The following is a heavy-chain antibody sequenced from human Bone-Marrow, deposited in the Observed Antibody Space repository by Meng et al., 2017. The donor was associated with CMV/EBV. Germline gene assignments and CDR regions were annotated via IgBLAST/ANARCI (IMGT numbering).Heavy chain of an antibody. D-gene: IGHD6-13*01. CDR1: GGSFSGYY. Sequence: SETLSLTCAVYGGSFSGYYWSWIRQPPGKGLEWIGEINHSGSTNYNPSLKSRVTISVDTSKNQFSLKLRSVTAADTAVYYCARGSVCIAAAAFTAYYYYYGMDVWGQGTTVTVSS. J-gene: IGHJ6*02. CDR3: ARGSVCIAAAAFTAYYYYYGMDV. V-gene: IGHV4-34*01. CDR2: INHSGST.